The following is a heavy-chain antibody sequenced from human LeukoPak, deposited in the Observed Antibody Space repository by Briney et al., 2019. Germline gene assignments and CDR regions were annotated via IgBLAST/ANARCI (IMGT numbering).Heavy chain of an antibody. V-gene: IGHV3-30-3*01. Sequence: GGSLRLSCAASGFTFSSYAMHWVRQAPGKGLEWVAVISYDGSNKYYADSVKGRFTISRDNSKNTLYLQMNSLRAEDTAVYYCAKDWAMTDYWGQGTLVTVSS. J-gene: IGHJ4*02. D-gene: IGHD3-16*01. CDR3: AKDWAMTDY. CDR1: GFTFSSYA. CDR2: ISYDGSNK.